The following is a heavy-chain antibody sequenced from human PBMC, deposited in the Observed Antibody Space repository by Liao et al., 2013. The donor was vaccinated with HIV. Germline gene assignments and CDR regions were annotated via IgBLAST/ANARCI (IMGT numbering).Heavy chain of an antibody. V-gene: IGHV4-61*02. CDR2: ADTSGST. Sequence: QVQLQESGPGLVKPSQTLSLTCTVSGGSISSGSYYWNWFRQPAGKGLEWIGRADTSGSTNYSPSLKSRVTISVDRSKNHFSLRLRSVTAADTAVYYCAREGGYSGYASGGFQIWGQGTMVTVSS. D-gene: IGHD5-12*01. J-gene: IGHJ3*02. CDR3: AREGGYSGYASGGFQI. CDR1: GGSISSGSYY.